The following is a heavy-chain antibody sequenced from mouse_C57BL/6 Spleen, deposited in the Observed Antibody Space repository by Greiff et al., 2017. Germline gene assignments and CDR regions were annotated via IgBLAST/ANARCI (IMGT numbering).Heavy chain of an antibody. CDR2: IYPSDSET. Sequence: VKLQQPGAELVRPGSSVKLSCKASGYTFTSYWMDWVKQRPGQGLEWIGNIYPSDSETHYNQKFKDKATLTVDKSSSTAYMQLSSLTSEDSAVYYCARLYYYGSSYGKAMDYWGQGTSVTVSS. CDR1: GYTFTSYW. CDR3: ARLYYYGSSYGKAMDY. V-gene: IGHV1-61*01. D-gene: IGHD1-1*01. J-gene: IGHJ4*01.